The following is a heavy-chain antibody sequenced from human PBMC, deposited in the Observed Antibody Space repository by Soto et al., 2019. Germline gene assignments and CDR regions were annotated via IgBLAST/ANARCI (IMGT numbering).Heavy chain of an antibody. Sequence: ASVKVSCKASGYPFTSYSFSWVRQAPGQGLEWMGWSSAYSGDTRYAQKFQGRVTMTADPYTDTAYMELRNLSSDDTGVYYCAREGAVVGSAVYYGMDVWG. CDR1: GYPFTSYS. D-gene: IGHD2-15*01. J-gene: IGHJ6*02. V-gene: IGHV1-18*04. CDR2: SSAYSGDT. CDR3: AREGAVVGSAVYYGMDV.